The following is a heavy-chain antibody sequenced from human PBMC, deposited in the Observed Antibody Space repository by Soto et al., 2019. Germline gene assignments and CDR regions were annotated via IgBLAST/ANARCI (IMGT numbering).Heavy chain of an antibody. CDR1: GFTFSAYG. Sequence: EVQLVESGGGLVKPGGTLRLSCAASGFTFSAYGMNWVRQAPGKGLEWVAYISSSSSYMYYADSVKGRFTVSRDNAQKSLYLEMNSLRADDTAVYYCARDFSRLLPHLTSGYFQHWGQGTLVTVSS. V-gene: IGHV3-21*02. J-gene: IGHJ1*01. CDR2: ISSSSSYM. CDR3: ARDFSRLLPHLTSGYFQH.